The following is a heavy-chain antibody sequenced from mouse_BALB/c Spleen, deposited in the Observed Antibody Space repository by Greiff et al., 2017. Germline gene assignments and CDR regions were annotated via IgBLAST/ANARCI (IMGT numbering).Heavy chain of an antibody. V-gene: IGHV1-9*01. CDR1: GYTFSSYW. CDR3: ARRSSSLAWFAY. D-gene: IGHD1-1*01. Sequence: QVQLQQSGAELMKPGASVKISCKATGYTFSSYWIEWVKQRPGHGLEWIGEILPGSGSTNYNEKFKGKATFTADTSSNTAYMQLSSLTSEDSAVYYCARRSSSLAWFAYWGQGTLVTVSA. CDR2: ILPGSGST. J-gene: IGHJ3*01.